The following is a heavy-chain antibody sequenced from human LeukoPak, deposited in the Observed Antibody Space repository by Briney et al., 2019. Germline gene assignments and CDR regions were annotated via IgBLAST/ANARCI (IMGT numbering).Heavy chain of an antibody. CDR1: GFTLSSHP. D-gene: IGHD3-22*01. J-gene: IGHJ6*02. CDR2: IGNDGRMM. Sequence: GGSLRLSCAASGFTLSSHPMNWVRQAPGKGLEWVSYIGNDGRMMYYADSVKGRFTISRDSAKNSPYLQMNSLGADDTAVYYCARDASHFDSSGYFHNYYYGMDVWGQGTTVTVCS. V-gene: IGHV3-48*03. CDR3: ARDASHFDSSGYFHNYYYGMDV.